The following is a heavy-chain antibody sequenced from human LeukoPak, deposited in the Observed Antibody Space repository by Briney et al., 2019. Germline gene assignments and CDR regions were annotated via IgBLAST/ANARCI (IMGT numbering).Heavy chain of an antibody. Sequence: GESLQISGQSSGSTFTTYWSAGVRQLPGKGLEGVGIIYPGDSDTRYSPSFQGQVTIFADKSISTAYLQWSSLKASDTAMYYCARRLGYCSGGSCSVDYFGMDVWGQGTTVTVSS. V-gene: IGHV5-51*01. CDR1: GSTFTTYW. CDR3: ARRLGYCSGGSCSVDYFGMDV. CDR2: IYPGDSDT. D-gene: IGHD2-15*01. J-gene: IGHJ6*02.